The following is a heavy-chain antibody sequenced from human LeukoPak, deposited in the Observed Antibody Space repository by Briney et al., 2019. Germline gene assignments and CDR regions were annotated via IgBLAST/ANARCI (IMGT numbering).Heavy chain of an antibody. Sequence: TGGSLRLSCAASGFTFSNYRMNWVRQAPGKGLEWVSGISASGGSTYYADSVKGRFTISRDNSKNTLYLQMNSLRAEDTAVYYCAKDLPLSSSLDYWGQGTLVTVSS. V-gene: IGHV3-23*01. CDR3: AKDLPLSSSLDY. CDR2: ISASGGST. CDR1: GFTFSNYR. J-gene: IGHJ4*02. D-gene: IGHD6-13*01.